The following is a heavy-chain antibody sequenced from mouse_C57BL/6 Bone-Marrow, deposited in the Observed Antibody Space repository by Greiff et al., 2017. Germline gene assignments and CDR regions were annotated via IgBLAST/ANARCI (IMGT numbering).Heavy chain of an antibody. Sequence: QVQLQQPGAELVKPGASVKMSCKASGYTFTSYWITWVKQRPGQGLEWIGDIYPTSGRTNYNEKFKSKAILTVDTSSNTAYMQLSSLTADDSAAFCGARSGPLGRSFDYWGQGTTLTVSS. V-gene: IGHV1-55*01. D-gene: IGHD4-1*01. CDR2: IYPTSGRT. CDR3: ARSGPLGRSFDY. J-gene: IGHJ2*01. CDR1: GYTFTSYW.